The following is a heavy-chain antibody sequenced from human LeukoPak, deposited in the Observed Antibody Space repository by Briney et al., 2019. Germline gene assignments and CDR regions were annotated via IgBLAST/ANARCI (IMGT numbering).Heavy chain of an antibody. CDR1: GYNFSNYG. CDR2: ITAGNGNT. V-gene: IGHV1-18*01. Sequence: ASVTVSCKASGYNFSNYGIGWVRQAPRQGLEWMGWITAGNGNTNYAQKVQGRVTMTTDTSTSTDYMELRSLRSDDTAVYFCARDSARGYSYGYNAFDIWGQGTMVTVSS. J-gene: IGHJ3*02. CDR3: ARDSARGYSYGYNAFDI. D-gene: IGHD5-18*01.